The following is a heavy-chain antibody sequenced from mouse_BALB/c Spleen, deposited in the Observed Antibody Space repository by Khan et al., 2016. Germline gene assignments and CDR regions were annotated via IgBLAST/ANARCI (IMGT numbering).Heavy chain of an antibody. V-gene: IGHV3-2*02. Sequence: EVQLQESGPGLVKPSQSLSLTCTVTGYSITSDYAWNWIRQFPGNKLEWMGYISHSGSTSYNPSLKSRISITRDTSKNQFFLQLNSVTTEDTATYYCARYYYGSSYFDYWGQGTTLTVSS. D-gene: IGHD1-1*01. CDR2: ISHSGST. J-gene: IGHJ2*01. CDR1: GYSITSDYA. CDR3: ARYYYGSSYFDY.